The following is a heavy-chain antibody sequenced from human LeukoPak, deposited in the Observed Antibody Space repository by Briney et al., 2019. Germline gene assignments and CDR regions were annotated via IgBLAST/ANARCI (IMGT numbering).Heavy chain of an antibody. CDR1: GGSFSGYY. CDR2: INHSGST. CDR3: ARGSDTAAGLY. D-gene: IGHD6-13*01. J-gene: IGHJ4*02. Sequence: SETLSLTCAVYGGSFSGYYWSWIRQPPGKGLEWIGEINHSGSTNYNPSLKSHVSISVDSSKNQFSLKVSSVTAADTAVYYCARGSDTAAGLYWGQGTLVTVSS. V-gene: IGHV4-34*01.